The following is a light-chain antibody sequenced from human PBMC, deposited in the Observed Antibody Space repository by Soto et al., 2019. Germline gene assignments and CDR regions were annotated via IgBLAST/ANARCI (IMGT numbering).Light chain of an antibody. Sequence: QSALTQPASVSGSPGQSITISCTGTNSDVGGYNYVSWYQQHPGKAPKLMIYEVSNRPSGVSNRFAGSKSGNTASLTISGLQVEDEAGYYCSSYTSSSTLVVFGGGTKLTVL. CDR3: SSYTSSSTLVV. CDR2: EVS. V-gene: IGLV2-14*01. CDR1: NSDVGGYNY. J-gene: IGLJ2*01.